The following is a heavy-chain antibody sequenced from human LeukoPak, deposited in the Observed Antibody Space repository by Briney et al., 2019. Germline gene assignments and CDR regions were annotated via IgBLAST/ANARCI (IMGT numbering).Heavy chain of an antibody. Sequence: ASVKVSCKASGYTFTGNYMHWVRQAPGQRLEWMGWVNPKSGGTNYAQKSQGRVTMTRDTSISTAYMELSRLRSDDTAVYYCARDLGRDLNTILRGVIYTFDFWGQGTLVTVSS. D-gene: IGHD3-10*01. CDR2: VNPKSGGT. V-gene: IGHV1-2*02. CDR3: ARDLGRDLNTILRGVIYTFDF. CDR1: GYTFTGNY. J-gene: IGHJ4*02.